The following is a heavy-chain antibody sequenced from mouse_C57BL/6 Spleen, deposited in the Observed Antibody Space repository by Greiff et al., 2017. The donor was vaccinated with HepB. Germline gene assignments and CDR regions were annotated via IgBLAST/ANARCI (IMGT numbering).Heavy chain of an antibody. Sequence: VHLVESGPELVKPGASVKISCKASGYAFSSSWMNWVKQRPGKGLEWIGRIYPGDGDTNYNGKFKGKATLTADKSSSTAYMQLSSLTSEDSAVYFCARSWDGDYFDYWGQGTTLTVSS. V-gene: IGHV1-82*01. D-gene: IGHD4-1*01. J-gene: IGHJ2*01. CDR1: GYAFSSSW. CDR3: ARSWDGDYFDY. CDR2: IYPGDGDT.